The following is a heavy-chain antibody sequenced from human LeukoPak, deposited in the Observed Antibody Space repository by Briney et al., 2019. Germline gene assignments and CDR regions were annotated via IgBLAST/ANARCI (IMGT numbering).Heavy chain of an antibody. CDR1: GFTFSSYS. CDR3: ARTDEDSALDI. D-gene: IGHD2-21*02. Sequence: PGGSLRLSCAASGFTFSSYSMNWVRQAPGKGLEWVSYISSSSSTIYYADSVKGRFTISRDNAKNSLYLQMNSLRAEDTAVYYCARTDEDSALDIWGQGTMVTVSS. CDR2: ISSSSSTI. V-gene: IGHV3-48*01. J-gene: IGHJ3*02.